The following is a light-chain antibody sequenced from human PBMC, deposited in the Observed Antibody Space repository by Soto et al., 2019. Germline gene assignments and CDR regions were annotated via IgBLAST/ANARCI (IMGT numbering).Light chain of an antibody. Sequence: QSVLTQPPSASGTPGQRVTISCSGSSSNIGSNYVYWYQQLPGTAPKLLIYRNNQRPSGVPDRFCGSKSGTSASLAIRGLRSEDEADYYFEAWDDSLSGPVFGVGTMLTVL. V-gene: IGLV1-47*01. J-gene: IGLJ3*02. CDR1: SSNIGSNY. CDR3: EAWDDSLSGPV. CDR2: RNN.